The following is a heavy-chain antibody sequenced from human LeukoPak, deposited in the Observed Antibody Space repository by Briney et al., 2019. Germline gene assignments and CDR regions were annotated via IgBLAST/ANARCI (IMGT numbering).Heavy chain of an antibody. V-gene: IGHV4-30-2*01. CDR3: ARGRKPNYYGSGSYGY. D-gene: IGHD3-10*01. CDR1: GGSISSGGYS. J-gene: IGHJ4*02. CDR2: IYHSGST. Sequence: SETLSLTCAVSGGSISSGGYSWSWIRQPPGKGLEWIGYIYHSGSTYYNPSLKSRVTISVDRSKNQFSLKLSSVTAADTAVYYCARGRKPNYYGSGSYGYWGQGTLVTVSS.